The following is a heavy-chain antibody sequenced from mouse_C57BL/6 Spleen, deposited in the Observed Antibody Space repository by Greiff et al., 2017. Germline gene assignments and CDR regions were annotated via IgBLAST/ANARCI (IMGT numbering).Heavy chain of an antibody. CDR1: GFSFNTYA. CDR2: IRSKSNNYET. D-gene: IGHD2-3*01. J-gene: IGHJ2*01. CDR3: GRLRDDGYSYFDD. Sequence: EVQGVESGGGLVQPKGSLKLSCAASGFSFNTYAMNWVRQAPGKGLEWVARIRSKSNNYETYYADSVKDRFTISRDDSESMLYLQMNNLKTEDTAMYYCGRLRDDGYSYFDDWGQGTTLTVSS. V-gene: IGHV10-1*01.